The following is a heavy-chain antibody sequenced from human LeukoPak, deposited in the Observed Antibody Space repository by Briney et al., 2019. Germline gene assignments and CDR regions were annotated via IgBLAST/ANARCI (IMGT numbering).Heavy chain of an antibody. CDR3: TAGYGNGDFDY. V-gene: IGHV3-15*01. CDR2: IKSKTDSATR. J-gene: IGHJ4*02. Sequence: PGGSLRLSCAASGFTFSNYAMHWVRQAPGKGLEWVARIKSKTDSATRDFAAPVKGRFTISRDDSRNTLYLQMNSLKIEDTGVYFCTAGYGNGDFDYWGQGTLVTVSA. CDR1: GFTFSNYA. D-gene: IGHD5-18*01.